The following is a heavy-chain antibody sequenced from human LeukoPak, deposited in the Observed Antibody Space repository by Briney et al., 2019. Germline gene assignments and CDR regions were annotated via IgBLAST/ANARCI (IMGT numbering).Heavy chain of an antibody. CDR1: GGSFSGYY. J-gene: IGHJ4*02. CDR3: ARGIRYYYDSSGYYHFDY. Sequence: SETLSLTCAVYGGSFSGYYWSWISQPPGKGLEWIGEINHSGSTNYNPSLKSRVTISVDTSKNQFSLKLSSVPAADTAVYYCARGIRYYYDSSGYYHFDYWGQGTLVTVSS. CDR2: INHSGST. V-gene: IGHV4-34*01. D-gene: IGHD3-22*01.